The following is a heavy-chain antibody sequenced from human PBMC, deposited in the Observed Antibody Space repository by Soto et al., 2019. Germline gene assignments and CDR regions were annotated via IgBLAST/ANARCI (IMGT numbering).Heavy chain of an antibody. CDR3: ARADDYGDADY. J-gene: IGHJ4*02. CDR2: IYYGGST. V-gene: IGHV4-59*01. D-gene: IGHD4-17*01. Sequence: SETLSLTCTVSGGSISSYYWSWIRQPPGKGLEWIGYIYYGGSTNYNPSLKSRVTISVDTSKNQFSLKLSSVTAADTAVYYCARADDYGDADYWGQGTLVTVSS. CDR1: GGSISSYY.